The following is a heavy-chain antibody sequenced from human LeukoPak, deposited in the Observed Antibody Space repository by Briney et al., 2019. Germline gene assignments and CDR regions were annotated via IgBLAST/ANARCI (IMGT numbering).Heavy chain of an antibody. CDR3: AKRSSYDSSGYFDY. V-gene: IGHV3-23*01. CDR2: ISGSGADT. J-gene: IGHJ4*02. D-gene: IGHD3-22*01. CDR1: GFTFSSYA. Sequence: GGSLRLSCAASGFTFSSYAMSWVRQAPGKGLEWVSAISGSGADTYYADSVKGRFAISRDNSKNTLYLQMSSLRAEDTAIYYCAKRSSYDSSGYFDYWGQGTLVTVSS.